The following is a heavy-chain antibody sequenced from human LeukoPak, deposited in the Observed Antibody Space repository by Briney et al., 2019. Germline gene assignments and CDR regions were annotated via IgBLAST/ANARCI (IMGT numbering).Heavy chain of an antibody. J-gene: IGHJ3*02. CDR1: GYTFTSYG. V-gene: IGHV1-18*01. D-gene: IGHD3-3*01. Sequence: ASVKVSCKASGYTFTSYGISWVRQAPGQGLEWMGWISAYNSNTNYAQKLQGRVTMTTDTSTSTAHMELRSLRSDDTAVYYCARDPMPRITIFGVADDAFDIWGQGTMVTVSS. CDR2: ISAYNSNT. CDR3: ARDPMPRITIFGVADDAFDI.